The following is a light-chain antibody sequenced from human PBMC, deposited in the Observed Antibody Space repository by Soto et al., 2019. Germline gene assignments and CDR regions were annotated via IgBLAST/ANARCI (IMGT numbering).Light chain of an antibody. Sequence: QSALTQPASVSGSPGQSITISCTGVSSDVGSYNLVSWYQQHAGEVPQLIIYEVTKRPSGVSNRFSGSKSDNTASLTISGLQTEDEADYYCCSYAGSNSYVFGTGTQLTVL. J-gene: IGLJ1*01. CDR1: SSDVGSYNL. CDR3: CSYAGSNSYV. CDR2: EVT. V-gene: IGLV2-23*02.